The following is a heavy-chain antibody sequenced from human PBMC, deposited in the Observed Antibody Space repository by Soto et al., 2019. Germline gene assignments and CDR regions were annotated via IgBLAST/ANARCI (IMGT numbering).Heavy chain of an antibody. D-gene: IGHD3-22*01. Sequence: QITLKESGPTLVKPTQTLTLTCTFSGFSLSTSGVGVGWIRQPPGKALEWLALIYWDDDKCYSPSLKSRLTISKDTSKNQVVLTMTNMDPVDTATYYCVYSSGYSWAFDIWGQGTVVIVSS. CDR3: VYSSGYSWAFDI. CDR2: IYWDDDK. CDR1: GFSLSTSGVG. V-gene: IGHV2-5*02. J-gene: IGHJ3*02.